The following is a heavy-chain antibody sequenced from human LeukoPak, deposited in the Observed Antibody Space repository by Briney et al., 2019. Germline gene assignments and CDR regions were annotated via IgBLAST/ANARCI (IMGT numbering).Heavy chain of an antibody. CDR3: ARSTYYYDTLDY. D-gene: IGHD3-22*01. Sequence: SETLSLTCTVSGGSISSYYRSWIRQPAGKGLEWIRRIYTSGSTNYNPSLKSRVTMSVDTSKNQFSLKLSSVTAADTAVYYCARSTYYYDTLDYWGQGTLVTVSS. J-gene: IGHJ4*02. CDR1: GGSISSYY. CDR2: IYTSGST. V-gene: IGHV4-4*07.